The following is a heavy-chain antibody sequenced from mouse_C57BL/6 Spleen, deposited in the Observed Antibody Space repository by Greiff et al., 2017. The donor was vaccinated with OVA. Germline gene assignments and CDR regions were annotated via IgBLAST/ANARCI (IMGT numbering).Heavy chain of an antibody. D-gene: IGHD1-1*01. V-gene: IGHV1-69*01. CDR1: GYTFTSYW. CDR2: IDPSDSYT. J-gene: IGHJ2*01. Sequence: VQLQQPGAELVMPGASVKLSCKASGYTFTSYWMHWVKQRPGQGLEWIGEIDPSDSYTNYNQKFKGKSTLTVDKSSSTAYMQLSSLTSEDSAVYYCARGRVAGDYWGQGTTLTVSS. CDR3: ARGRVAGDY.